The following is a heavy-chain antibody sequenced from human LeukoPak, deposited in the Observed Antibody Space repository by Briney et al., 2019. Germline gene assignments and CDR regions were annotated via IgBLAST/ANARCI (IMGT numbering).Heavy chain of an antibody. J-gene: IGHJ6*03. V-gene: IGHV1-69*05. CDR1: GGTFSSYA. D-gene: IGHD2-2*02. Sequence: SVKVSCKASGGTFSSYAISWVRQAPGQGLEWMGGIIPIFGTANYAQKFQGRVTITTDESTSTAYMELSSLRSEDTAVYYCAGTSIAVPAAIGYYMDVWGKGTTVTVSS. CDR2: IIPIFGTA. CDR3: AGTSIAVPAAIGYYMDV.